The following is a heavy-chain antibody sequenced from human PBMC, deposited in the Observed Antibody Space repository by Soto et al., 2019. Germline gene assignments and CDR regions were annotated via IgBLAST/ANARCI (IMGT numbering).Heavy chain of an antibody. CDR2: IWYDGSNK. J-gene: IGHJ4*02. Sequence: QVQLVESGGGVVQPGRSLRLSCAASGFTFSSYGMHWVRQAPGKGLEWVAVIWYDGSNKYYADSVKGRFTISRDNSKNTLYLQMNSLRAEDTAVYYWATKGGGSGSYYFDYWGQGTLVTVSS. V-gene: IGHV3-33*01. CDR3: ATKGGGSGSYYFDY. D-gene: IGHD3-10*01. CDR1: GFTFSSYG.